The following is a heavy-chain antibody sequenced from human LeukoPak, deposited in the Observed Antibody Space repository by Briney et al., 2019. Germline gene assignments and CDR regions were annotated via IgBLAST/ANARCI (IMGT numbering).Heavy chain of an antibody. CDR1: GGSISSYY. CDR2: IYSSGIA. J-gene: IGHJ5*02. D-gene: IGHD4-23*01. Sequence: ASETLSLTCTVSGGSISSYYWSWIRQPAGKGLEWIGRIYSSGIANYNPSLKSRVTMSVDTSENQFSLKLTSVTAADTAVYYCATGAYGGSAWGQGILVTVSS. V-gene: IGHV4-4*07. CDR3: ATGAYGGSA.